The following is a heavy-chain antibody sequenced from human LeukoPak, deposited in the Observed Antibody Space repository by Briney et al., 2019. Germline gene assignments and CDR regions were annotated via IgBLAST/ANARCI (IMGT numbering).Heavy chain of an antibody. CDR1: GFTFGSYD. CDR3: ARDLHQYCSSTSCYVGGS. D-gene: IGHD2-2*01. V-gene: IGHV3-30-3*01. J-gene: IGHJ4*02. Sequence: GGSLRLSCAASGFTFGSYDMHWVRQAPGKGLEWVAVISYDGTNKYYAHSVKGRFTIYRDNPKNTLSLQMNSLKSEDTAVYYCARDLHQYCSSTSCYVGGSGGQGTLVTVSS. CDR2: ISYDGTNK.